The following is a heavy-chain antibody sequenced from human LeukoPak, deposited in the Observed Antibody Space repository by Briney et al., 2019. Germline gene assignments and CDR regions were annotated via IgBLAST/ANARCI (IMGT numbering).Heavy chain of an antibody. CDR1: GYSISSISSTYY. Sequence: SETLSLTCTVSGYSISSISSTYYWGWVRQSPGKGLEWIGSIYYSGSTYYNPSLKSRVTISVDTSKNQFSLKLSSVTAADTAVYYCARHGRSSPAVVMRKIHYYFDYWGQGTLVTVSS. D-gene: IGHD4-23*01. CDR2: IYYSGST. J-gene: IGHJ4*02. V-gene: IGHV4-39*01. CDR3: ARHGRSSPAVVMRKIHYYFDY.